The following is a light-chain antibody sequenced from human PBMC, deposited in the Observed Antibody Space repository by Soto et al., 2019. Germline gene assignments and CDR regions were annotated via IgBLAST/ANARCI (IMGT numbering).Light chain of an antibody. CDR1: SSDIGSYNL. J-gene: IGLJ3*02. Sequence: QSALTQPASVSGSPGQSIIVSCTGTSSDIGSYNLVSWYQHHPGKAPKLMIYAVSKRPSGVSSRFSGSKSGNTASLTISGLQAEDEADYFCCSYAGSSTLLFGGGTKLTVL. CDR3: CSYAGSSTLL. V-gene: IGLV2-23*02. CDR2: AVS.